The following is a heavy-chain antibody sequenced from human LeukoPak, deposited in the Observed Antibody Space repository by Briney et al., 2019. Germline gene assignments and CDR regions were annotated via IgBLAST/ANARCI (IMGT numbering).Heavy chain of an antibody. J-gene: IGHJ4*02. CDR3: AKDAVAPGSGGDYFDY. V-gene: IGHV3-23*01. CDR1: GFTFSSYA. CDR2: ITGNDGST. Sequence: GGSLRLSCAASGFTFSSYAMSWVRQAPGKGLEWVSVITGNDGSTYYADSVKGRFTIFRDNSKNTLSLQMDSLRAEDTAVYYCAKDAVAPGSGGDYFDYWGQGTLVTVSS. D-gene: IGHD3-10*01.